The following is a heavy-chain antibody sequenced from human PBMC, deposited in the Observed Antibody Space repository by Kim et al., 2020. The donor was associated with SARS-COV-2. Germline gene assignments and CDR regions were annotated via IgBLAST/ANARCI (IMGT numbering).Heavy chain of an antibody. D-gene: IGHD3-10*01. V-gene: IGHV3-7*01. Sequence: GGSLRLSCAASGFSCSGYWMNWLRQPPGEGLEWMASIKGDGSEMEYVDSIRGRFTISRDNAKNSLYLQMSSLRAEDTAVYYCARGGLFYSLDIWGQGTLV. CDR1: GFSCSGYW. CDR2: IKGDGSEM. J-gene: IGHJ3*02. CDR3: ARGGLFYSLDI.